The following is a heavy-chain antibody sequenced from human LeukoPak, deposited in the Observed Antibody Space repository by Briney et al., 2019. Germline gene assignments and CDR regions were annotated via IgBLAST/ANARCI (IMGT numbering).Heavy chain of an antibody. Sequence: GGSLRLSCAVSGVSFSSYAMSWVRQPPGKGLEWVSAINGSGGSTYYADSVKGWFTISRDNSKSTLYRQMNCLRAEDTAVYYCAKAHDYYYYYGTDVWGQGTTVTVSS. V-gene: IGHV3-23*01. CDR3: AKAHDYYYYYGTDV. J-gene: IGHJ6*02. CDR2: INGSGGST. CDR1: GVSFSSYA.